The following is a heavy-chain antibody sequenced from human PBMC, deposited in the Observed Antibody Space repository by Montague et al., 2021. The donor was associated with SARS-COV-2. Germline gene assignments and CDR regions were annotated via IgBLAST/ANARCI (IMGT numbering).Heavy chain of an antibody. D-gene: IGHD3-9*01. Sequence: SETLSLTCTVSGVSVTDYYWSWIRQPPGKGREWVGDVLYNKGTNFNPSLKSRVAISVDTSKNQFSLRLTSVTAADTAFYYCERHPHYDGLNGPPDFWDQGTLVTVSS. V-gene: IGHV4-59*08. CDR3: ERHPHYDGLNGPPDF. CDR2: VLYNKGT. CDR1: GVSVTDYY. J-gene: IGHJ4*02.